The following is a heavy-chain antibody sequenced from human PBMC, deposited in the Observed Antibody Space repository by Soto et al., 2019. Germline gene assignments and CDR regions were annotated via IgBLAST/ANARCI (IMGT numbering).Heavy chain of an antibody. CDR3: ARHTRNCSSTSCYHYYYYGMDV. Sequence: GESVKISCKGSGYSFTSDWISWVRQMPGKGLEWMGRIDPSDSYTNYSPSFQGHVTISADKSISTAYLQWSSLKASDTAMYYCARHTRNCSSTSCYHYYYYGMDVWGQGTTVTVSS. CDR2: IDPSDSYT. CDR1: GYSFTSDW. D-gene: IGHD2-2*01. J-gene: IGHJ6*02. V-gene: IGHV5-10-1*01.